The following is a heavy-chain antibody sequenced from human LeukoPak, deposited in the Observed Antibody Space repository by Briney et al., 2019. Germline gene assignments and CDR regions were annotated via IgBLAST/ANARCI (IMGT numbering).Heavy chain of an antibody. V-gene: IGHV4-39*07. CDR3: ASAGYSSGWYYFDY. CDR2: IYYSGIT. J-gene: IGHJ4*02. Sequence: SETLSLTCTVSGGSISSSSYYWGWIRQPPGKGLEWIGTIYYSGITYYNPSLKSRVTMSIDTSKDHLSLNLSSVTAADTAVYYCASAGYSSGWYYFDYWGQGTLVTVSS. CDR1: GGSISSSSYY. D-gene: IGHD6-19*01.